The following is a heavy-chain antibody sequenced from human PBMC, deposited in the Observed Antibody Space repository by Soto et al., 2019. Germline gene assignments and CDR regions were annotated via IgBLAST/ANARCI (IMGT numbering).Heavy chain of an antibody. CDR2: ISYDGTKK. D-gene: IGHD6-6*01. Sequence: PGGSLRLSCAASGFTFSSYGMHWVRQAPGKGLEWVAGISYDGTKKYYADSVEGRFTISRDNPMNTLYVQMNSLRPEDTAVYYCAKDSRSYSSSYWFDPWGQGTLVTVSS. CDR1: GFTFSSYG. J-gene: IGHJ5*02. V-gene: IGHV3-30*18. CDR3: AKDSRSYSSSYWFDP.